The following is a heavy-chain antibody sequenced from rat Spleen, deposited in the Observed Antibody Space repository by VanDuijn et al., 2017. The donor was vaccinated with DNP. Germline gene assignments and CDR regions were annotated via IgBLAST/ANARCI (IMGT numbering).Heavy chain of an antibody. CDR1: GFTFSSYW. V-gene: IGHV5-58*01. J-gene: IGHJ2*01. Sequence: EVLLVETGGGLVQPGRSLKLSCVASGFTFSSYWMYWIRQTPGKGLEWLASINNDGGSTYYRDSVKGRFTISRNNAKNTLYLQMDSLRSEDTATYYCARPNFGSPYYFDYWGQGVMVTVSS. CDR3: ARPNFGSPYYFDY. D-gene: IGHD1-3*01. CDR2: INNDGGST.